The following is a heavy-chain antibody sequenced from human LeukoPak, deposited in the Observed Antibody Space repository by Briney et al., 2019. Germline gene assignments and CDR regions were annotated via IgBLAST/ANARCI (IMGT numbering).Heavy chain of an antibody. Sequence: GGSLGLSCSASGFTFTTHGMHWVRQAPGKGLEWVAFIWADGSHKYYADSVKGRFTISRDNSKSTLYLQMNSLRVEDTSVYFCARDPPDSGWAFWSWGQGTLVAVSS. V-gene: IGHV3-33*01. CDR1: GFTFTTHG. CDR2: IWADGSHK. D-gene: IGHD6-19*01. CDR3: ARDPPDSGWAFWS. J-gene: IGHJ4*02.